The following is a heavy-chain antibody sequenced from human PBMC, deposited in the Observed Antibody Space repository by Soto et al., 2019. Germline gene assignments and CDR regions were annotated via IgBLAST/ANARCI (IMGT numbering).Heavy chain of an antibody. D-gene: IGHD3-3*01. Sequence: GSLRLSCAASGFTFSSYGMHWVRQAPGKGLEWVAVISYDGSNKYYADSVKGRFTISRDNSKNTLYLQMNSLRAEDTAVYYCAISLRIFLEWTVNWFDPWGQGTLVTVSS. CDR2: ISYDGSNK. CDR1: GFTFSSYG. CDR3: AISLRIFLEWTVNWFDP. V-gene: IGHV3-30*03. J-gene: IGHJ5*02.